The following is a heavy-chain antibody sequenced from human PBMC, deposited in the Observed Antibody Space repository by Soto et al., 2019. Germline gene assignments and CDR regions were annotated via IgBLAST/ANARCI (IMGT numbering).Heavy chain of an antibody. CDR2: ISSSGSTI. CDR3: ARESRVLWFGDNYGMDV. CDR1: GFTFSSYE. V-gene: IGHV3-48*03. D-gene: IGHD3-10*01. J-gene: IGHJ6*02. Sequence: LRLSCAASGFTFSSYEMNWVRQAPGKGLEWVSYISSSGSTIYYADSVKGRFTISRDNAKNSLYLQMNSLRAEDTAVYYCARESRVLWFGDNYGMDVWGQGTTVTVSS.